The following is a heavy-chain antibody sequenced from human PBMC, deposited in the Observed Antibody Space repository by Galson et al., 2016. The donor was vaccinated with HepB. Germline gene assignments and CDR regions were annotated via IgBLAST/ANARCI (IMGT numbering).Heavy chain of an antibody. CDR2: ISSSSSCI. V-gene: IGHV3-21*01. D-gene: IGHD1-26*01. J-gene: IGHJ2*01. CDR1: GFTFSSYS. Sequence: SLRLSCAASGFTFSSYSMNWVRQAPGKGLEWVSSISSSSSCIYYADSVKGRFTISRDNAKNSLYLQMNSLRAEDTAVYYCARGDIVGAIFDYWGRGTLVTVSS. CDR3: ARGDIVGAIFDY.